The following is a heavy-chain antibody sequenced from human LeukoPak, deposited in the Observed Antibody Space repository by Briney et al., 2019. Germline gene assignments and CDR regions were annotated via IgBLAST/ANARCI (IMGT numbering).Heavy chain of an antibody. CDR1: GFTFSSYS. Sequence: GGSLSLSCAASGFTFSSYSMTWVRQAPGKGLEWVSSISSSSSYIYYADSVKGRFTISRDNAKNSLYLQMNSLRAEDTAVYYCARDRTLYSYDSSGYSAWGQGTMVTVSS. CDR3: ARDRTLYSYDSSGYSA. V-gene: IGHV3-21*01. J-gene: IGHJ3*01. D-gene: IGHD3-22*01. CDR2: ISSSSSYI.